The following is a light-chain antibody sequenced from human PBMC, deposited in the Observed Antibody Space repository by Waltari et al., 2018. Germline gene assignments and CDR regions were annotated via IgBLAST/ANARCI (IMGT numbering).Light chain of an antibody. CDR2: AAS. Sequence: DIQMTQSPSSLSASVGDRVNITCRASQYISNFLNLYQKKHGKAPNLLIYAASGLESVVPSRFSGSGSGTEFALTISSLQPEDFATYYCQQSFSAPYTFGQGTKLEMK. J-gene: IGKJ2*01. CDR3: QQSFSAPYT. CDR1: QYISNF. V-gene: IGKV1-39*01.